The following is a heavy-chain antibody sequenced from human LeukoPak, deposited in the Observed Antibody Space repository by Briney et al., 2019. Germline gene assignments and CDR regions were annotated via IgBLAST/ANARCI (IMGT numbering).Heavy chain of an antibody. D-gene: IGHD6-19*01. J-gene: IGHJ4*02. CDR1: GFSFSNHY. CDR3: TRVIVAVPGYFDYFDF. Sequence: PGGSLRLSCAASGFSFSNHYMRWIRQAPGKGLEWVANINEDGSNKWHLGSVKGRFTVSRDKARNALYLQMNSLRVEDTAVYYCTRVIVAVPGYFDYFDFWGQGALVTVSS. V-gene: IGHV3-7*01. CDR2: INEDGSNK.